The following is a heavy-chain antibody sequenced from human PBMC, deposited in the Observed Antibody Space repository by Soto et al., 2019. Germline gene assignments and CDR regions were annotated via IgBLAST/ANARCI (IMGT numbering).Heavy chain of an antibody. CDR1: GFTFSNYA. CDR3: AXXXXVWSSEQPYYFDY. CDR2: ISGSGGRS. J-gene: IGHJ4*02. D-gene: IGHD3-16*01. V-gene: IGHV3-23*01. Sequence: EVQLLDSGGGLVQPGGSLRLSCAASGFTFSNYAMTWVRQGPGKGLEWVSGISGSGGRSYYADSVKGRFTISRDNSKSTLYLQMXSLRAEDTXVYYXAXXXXVWSSEQPYYFDYWGQGTLVTVSS.